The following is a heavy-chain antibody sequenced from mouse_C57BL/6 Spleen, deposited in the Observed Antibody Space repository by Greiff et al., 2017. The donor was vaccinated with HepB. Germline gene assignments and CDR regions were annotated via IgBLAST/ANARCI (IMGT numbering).Heavy chain of an antibody. V-gene: IGHV1-50*01. J-gene: IGHJ3*01. Sequence: QVQLQQPGAELVKPGASVKLSCKASGYTFTSYWMQWVKQRPGQGLEWIGEIDPSDSYTNYNQKFKGKATLTVDTSSSTAYMQLSSLTSEDSAVYYCATYYYGPWFAYWGQGTLVTVSA. D-gene: IGHD1-1*01. CDR3: ATYYYGPWFAY. CDR2: IDPSDSYT. CDR1: GYTFTSYW.